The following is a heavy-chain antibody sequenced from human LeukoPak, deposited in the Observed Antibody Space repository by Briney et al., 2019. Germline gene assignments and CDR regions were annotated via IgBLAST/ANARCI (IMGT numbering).Heavy chain of an antibody. V-gene: IGHV1-69*04. D-gene: IGHD2-15*01. CDR1: GGTFSSYA. CDR2: IIPILGIA. J-gene: IGHJ5*02. Sequence: SVKVSCKASGGTFSSYAISCVRQAPGQGLEWMERIIPILGIANYAQKFQGRVTITADKSTSTAYMELSSLRSEDTAVYYCARGVAATGYGRFDPWGQGTLVTVSS. CDR3: ARGVAATGYGRFDP.